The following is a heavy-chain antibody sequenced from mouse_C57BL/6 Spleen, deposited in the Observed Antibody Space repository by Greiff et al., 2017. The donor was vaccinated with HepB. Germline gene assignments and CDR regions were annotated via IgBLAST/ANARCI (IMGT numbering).Heavy chain of an antibody. CDR1: GFTFSDYG. CDR3: ARNYDYDVRAMDY. V-gene: IGHV5-17*01. D-gene: IGHD2-4*01. J-gene: IGHJ4*01. Sequence: EVMLVESGGGLVKPGGSLKLSCAASGFTFSDYGMHWVRQAPEKGLEWVAYISSVSSTIYYADTVKGRFTISRDNAKNTLFLQMTSLRSEDTAMYYCARNYDYDVRAMDYWGQGTSVTVSS. CDR2: ISSVSSTI.